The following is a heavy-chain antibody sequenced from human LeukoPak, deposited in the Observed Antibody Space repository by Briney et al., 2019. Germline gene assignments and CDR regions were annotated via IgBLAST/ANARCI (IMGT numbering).Heavy chain of an antibody. CDR3: ARDGGYCSSTSCYAVFDI. Sequence: ASVKVSCKASGYTFTNSAMHWVRQAPGQTLEWMGWINAGNGNTRYSQKFQGRVTITRDTSASTAYMELSSLRSQDTAVYYCARDGGYCSSTSCYAVFDIWGQGTMVTVSS. CDR2: INAGNGNT. J-gene: IGHJ3*02. D-gene: IGHD2-2*01. V-gene: IGHV1-3*01. CDR1: GYTFTNSA.